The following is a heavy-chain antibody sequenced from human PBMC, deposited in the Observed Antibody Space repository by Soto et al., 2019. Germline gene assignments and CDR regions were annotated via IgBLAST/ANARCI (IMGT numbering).Heavy chain of an antibody. V-gene: IGHV1-3*01. Sequence: GASVKVSCKASGYTITCCALHWVRQAPGQRPEWMAWINAGDGDTRYSQNFQDRLTIIRDTSANTAYMELSSLRSEDTAVYYCARDGEGEAEAAMVYWGQGTLVNVAS. D-gene: IGHD6-13*01. CDR1: GYTITCCA. CDR3: ARDGEGEAEAAMVY. J-gene: IGHJ4*02. CDR2: INAGDGDT.